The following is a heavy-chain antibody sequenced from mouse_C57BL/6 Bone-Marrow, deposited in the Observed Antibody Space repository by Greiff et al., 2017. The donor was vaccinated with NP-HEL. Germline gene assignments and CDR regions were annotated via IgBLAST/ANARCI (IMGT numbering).Heavy chain of an antibody. D-gene: IGHD1-1*01. CDR1: GYTFTSYW. Sequence: QVQLQQPGAELVKPGASVKMSCKASGYTFTSYWLTWVKQRPGQGLEWIGDIYPGSGSTNYNEKFKSKATLTVDPSSSTAYMQLSSLTSEDSAVYYCARLDYYGSSYYFDYWGQGTTLTVSS. CDR2: IYPGSGST. CDR3: ARLDYYGSSYYFDY. J-gene: IGHJ2*01. V-gene: IGHV1-55*01.